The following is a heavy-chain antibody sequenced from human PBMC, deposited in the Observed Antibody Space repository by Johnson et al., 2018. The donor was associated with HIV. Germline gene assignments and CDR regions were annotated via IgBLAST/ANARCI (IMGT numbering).Heavy chain of an antibody. Sequence: VQLMESGGGVVRPGGSLRLSCAASGFTFDDYGMSWVRQAPGKGLEWVSGINRNGGSTGYADYLKGRFTISRDNAKNSLYLKMNSLRAEDTALYYCARSYYDSSGYYHDAFDIWGQGTMVTVSS. J-gene: IGHJ3*02. CDR3: ARSYYDSSGYYHDAFDI. CDR1: GFTFDDYG. V-gene: IGHV3-20*04. CDR2: INRNGGST. D-gene: IGHD3-22*01.